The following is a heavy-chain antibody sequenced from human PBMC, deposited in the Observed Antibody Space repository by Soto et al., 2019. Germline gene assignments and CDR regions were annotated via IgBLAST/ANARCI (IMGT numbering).Heavy chain of an antibody. CDR1: GFTFSSYS. CDR3: ARDKTGTAQGAAFDI. V-gene: IGHV3-21*01. J-gene: IGHJ3*02. D-gene: IGHD1-1*01. CDR2: ISSSSSYI. Sequence: GGSLRLSCAASGFTFSSYSMNWVRQAPGKGLEWVSSISSSSSYIFYADSVKGRFTITRDNAKNSLYLQMNSLRAEDTAVYYFARDKTGTAQGAAFDIWGQGTMVTVSS.